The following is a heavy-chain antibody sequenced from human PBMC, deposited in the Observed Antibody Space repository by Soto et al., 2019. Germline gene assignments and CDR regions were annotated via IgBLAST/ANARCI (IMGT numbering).Heavy chain of an antibody. V-gene: IGHV3-23*01. CDR2: ISGSGGST. CDR1: GFTFSSYA. D-gene: IGHD2-2*01. CDR3: AKDRIVVVPAAIPDAFDI. J-gene: IGHJ3*02. Sequence: GGSLRLSCAASGFTFSSYAMSWVRQAPGKGLEWVSAISGSGGSTYYADSVKGRFTISRDNSKNTLYLQMNSLRAEDTAVYYCAKDRIVVVPAAIPDAFDIWGQGTMVTVSS.